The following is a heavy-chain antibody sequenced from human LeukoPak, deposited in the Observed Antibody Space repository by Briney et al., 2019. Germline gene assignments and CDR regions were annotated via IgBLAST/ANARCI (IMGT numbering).Heavy chain of an antibody. CDR2: ISAYNGNT. CDR1: GYTFTSYG. D-gene: IGHD2-2*01. V-gene: IGHV1-18*01. CDR3: AREGRYCSSTSCYLDY. J-gene: IGHJ4*02. Sequence: GASVKVSCKASGYTFTSYGISWVRQVPGQGLEWMGWISAYNGNTNYAQKFQGRVTITADESTSTAYMELSSLRSEDTAVYYCAREGRYCSSTSCYLDYWGQGTLVTVSS.